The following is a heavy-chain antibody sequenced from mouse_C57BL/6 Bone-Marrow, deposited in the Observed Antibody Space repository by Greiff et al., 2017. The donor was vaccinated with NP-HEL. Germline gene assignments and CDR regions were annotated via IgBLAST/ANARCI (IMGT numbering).Heavy chain of an antibody. J-gene: IGHJ3*01. Sequence: EVKLMESGGGLVKPGGSLKLSCAASGFTFSSYAMSWVRQTPEKRLEWVATISDGGSYTYYPDNVKGRFTISRDNAKNNLYLQMSHLKSEDTAMYYCLRRFAYWGQGTLVTVSA. CDR2: ISDGGSYT. CDR3: LRRFAY. V-gene: IGHV5-4*03. CDR1: GFTFSSYA. D-gene: IGHD1-1*01.